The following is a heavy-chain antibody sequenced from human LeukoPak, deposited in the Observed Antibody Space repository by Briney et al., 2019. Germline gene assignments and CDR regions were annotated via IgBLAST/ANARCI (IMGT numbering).Heavy chain of an antibody. D-gene: IGHD3-22*01. CDR1: GFTFSSYA. V-gene: IGHV3-23*01. J-gene: IGHJ6*02. CDR3: AKGITMIVVVPYYYYGMDV. CDR2: ISGSGGNT. Sequence: GGSLRLSCAASGFTFSSYAMSWVRQAPGKGLEWVSGISGSGGNTYYADSVRGRFTISRDNAKKTLYLQMNSLRAEDTAVYYCAKGITMIVVVPYYYYGMDVWGQGTTVTVSS.